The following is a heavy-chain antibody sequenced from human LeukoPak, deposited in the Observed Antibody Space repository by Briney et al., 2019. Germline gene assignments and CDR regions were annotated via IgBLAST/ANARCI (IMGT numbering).Heavy chain of an antibody. CDR1: GDIFTTYG. Sequence: ASVKVSCEASGDIFTTYGISWVRQAPGPGLGWMGWINVNTKYAQKFQGRVILTTDTTTSSAYMELRSLRSDDTAVYYCARAPRCNTNSCNSWFDPWGQGTLVTVSS. D-gene: IGHD2-8*01. CDR3: ARAPRCNTNSCNSWFDP. J-gene: IGHJ5*02. CDR2: INVNT. V-gene: IGHV1-18*01.